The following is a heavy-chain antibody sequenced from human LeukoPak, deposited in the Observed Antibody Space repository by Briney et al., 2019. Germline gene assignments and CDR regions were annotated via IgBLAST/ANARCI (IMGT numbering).Heavy chain of an antibody. D-gene: IGHD3-22*01. Sequence: GGSLRLSCAASGVTFSDYYMNWIRQAPGKGLEWVSYISSSSSTIYYADSVKGRFTISRDNAKNSLYLQMNSLRAEDTAVYYCARAPYYYDSSGYYYYFDYWGQGTLVTVSS. V-gene: IGHV3-11*04. CDR2: ISSSSSTI. CDR1: GVTFSDYY. J-gene: IGHJ4*02. CDR3: ARAPYYYDSSGYYYYFDY.